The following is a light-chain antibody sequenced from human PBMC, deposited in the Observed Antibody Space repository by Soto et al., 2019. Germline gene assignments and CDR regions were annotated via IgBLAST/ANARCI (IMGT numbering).Light chain of an antibody. CDR2: DAS. Sequence: DIVLTQSPATLSLSPGERATLSCRASQSVSSYLAWYQQKPGQAPRLLIYDASNRATGIPARFSGSGSGSDFTLTISRLQPEDSAVYYCQQYGSSPITFGQGTRLEIK. J-gene: IGKJ5*01. CDR1: QSVSSY. CDR3: QQYGSSPIT. V-gene: IGKV3-20*01.